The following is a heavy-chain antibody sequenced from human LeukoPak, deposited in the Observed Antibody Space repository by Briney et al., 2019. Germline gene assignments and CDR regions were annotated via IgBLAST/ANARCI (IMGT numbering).Heavy chain of an antibody. J-gene: IGHJ4*02. CDR2: INLKNADT. V-gene: IGHV1-2*02. D-gene: IGHD2-21*02. CDR3: AREGRHCGGDCYTFDY. CDR1: GYTFTDSF. Sequence: ASVKVSCKASGYTFTDSFMHWVRQAPGQGLEYLAWINLKNADTKFAQKFQGRVTLTRDTSISTVYMDLRSLRSDDTAVYYCAREGRHCGGDCYTFDYWGQGTLVTVYS.